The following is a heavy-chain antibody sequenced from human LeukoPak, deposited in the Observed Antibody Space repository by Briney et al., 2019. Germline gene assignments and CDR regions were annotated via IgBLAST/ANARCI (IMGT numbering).Heavy chain of an antibody. CDR3: AKGSNYYDSSGYDFFDY. Sequence: PGGSLRLSCAASGFTFSSYAMSWVRQAPGKGLEWVSAISGSGGSTYYADSVKGRFTISRDNSKNTLYLQMNSLRAEDTAVYYCAKGSNYYDSSGYDFFDYWGQGTLVTVSS. CDR1: GFTFSSYA. CDR2: ISGSGGST. V-gene: IGHV3-23*01. J-gene: IGHJ4*02. D-gene: IGHD3-22*01.